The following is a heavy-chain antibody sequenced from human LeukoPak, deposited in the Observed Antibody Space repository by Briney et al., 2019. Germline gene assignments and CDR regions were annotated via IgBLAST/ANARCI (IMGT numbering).Heavy chain of an antibody. Sequence: TGGSLRLSCAASEFTFSSYTMNWVHQAPGKGLEWVSSISSSSSYIYYADSVKGRFTISRDNAKNSLYLQMNSLRAEDTAVYYCASEWLFHAIDVWGQGTTVTVSS. CDR1: EFTFSSYT. J-gene: IGHJ6*02. D-gene: IGHD5-12*01. V-gene: IGHV3-21*01. CDR3: ASEWLFHAIDV. CDR2: ISSSSSYI.